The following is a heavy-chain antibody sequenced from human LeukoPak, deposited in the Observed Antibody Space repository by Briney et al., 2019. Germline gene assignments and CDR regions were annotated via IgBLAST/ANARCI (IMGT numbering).Heavy chain of an antibody. D-gene: IGHD3-10*01. CDR2: IYTSGST. CDR3: ARDLTMYYGSGRHYYYYMDV. CDR1: GGSISSYY. Sequence: SETLSLTCTVSGGSISSYYWSWIRQPAGKGLEWIGRIYTSGSTNYNPSLKSRVTMSVDTSKNQFSLKLSSVTAADTAVYYCARDLTMYYGSGRHYYYYMDVWGKGTTVTISS. J-gene: IGHJ6*03. V-gene: IGHV4-4*07.